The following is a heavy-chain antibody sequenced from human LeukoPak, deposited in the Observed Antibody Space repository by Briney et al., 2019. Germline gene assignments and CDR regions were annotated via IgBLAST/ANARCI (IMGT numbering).Heavy chain of an antibody. CDR1: GGSISSGSYY. CDR3: AREPTYYDSSGDAFDI. CDR2: IYTSGST. Sequence: SETLSLTCTVSGGSISSGSYYWRWIRQPAGKGLEWIGRIYTSGSTNYNPSLKSRVTISVDTSKNQFSLKLSSVTAADTAVYYCAREPTYYDSSGDAFDIWGQGTMVTVSS. V-gene: IGHV4-61*02. D-gene: IGHD3-22*01. J-gene: IGHJ3*02.